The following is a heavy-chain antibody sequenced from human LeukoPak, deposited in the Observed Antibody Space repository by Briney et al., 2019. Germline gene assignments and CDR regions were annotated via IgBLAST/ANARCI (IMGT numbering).Heavy chain of an antibody. D-gene: IGHD6-13*01. V-gene: IGHV4-61*02. CDR1: GGSISSGSYY. CDR3: ARHGRLAAGDY. J-gene: IGHJ4*02. CDR2: IYTSGST. Sequence: SQTLSLTCTVSGGSISSGSYYWSWIRQPAGKGLEWIGRIYTSGSTNYNPSLKSRVTISVDTSKNQFSLKLSSVTAADTAVYYCARHGRLAAGDYWGQGTLVTVSS.